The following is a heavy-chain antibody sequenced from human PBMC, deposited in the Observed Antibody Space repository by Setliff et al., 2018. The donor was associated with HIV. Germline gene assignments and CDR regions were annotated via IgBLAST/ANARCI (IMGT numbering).Heavy chain of an antibody. CDR2: INPNSGIA. V-gene: IGHV1-69*10. CDR3: ARDRGVIATHPFDY. CDR1: GYRFTDYY. J-gene: IGHJ4*02. Sequence: ASVKVSCKASGYRFTDYYIHWVRQAPGQGLEWMGWINPNSGIANYAQKFQGRVTITADKSTSTAYMELGSLRSEDTAVYYCARDRGVIATHPFDYWGQGTLVTVSS. D-gene: IGHD6-13*01.